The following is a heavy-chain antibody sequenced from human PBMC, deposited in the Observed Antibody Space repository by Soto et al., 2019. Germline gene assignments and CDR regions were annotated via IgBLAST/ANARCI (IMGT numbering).Heavy chain of an antibody. J-gene: IGHJ5*02. CDR3: ARVPGIAAQMDWFDP. CDR1: GYTVTSYY. V-gene: IGHV1-46*01. Sequence: GASVKVSCKASGYTVTSYYIHWVRQAPGQGFEWIGIINPGAGGRSYAQKFQGRVTLTRDTSTSTVYMELSSLRSDDTAVYYCARVPGIAAQMDWFDPWGQGTLVTVSS. CDR2: INPGAGGR. D-gene: IGHD6-13*01.